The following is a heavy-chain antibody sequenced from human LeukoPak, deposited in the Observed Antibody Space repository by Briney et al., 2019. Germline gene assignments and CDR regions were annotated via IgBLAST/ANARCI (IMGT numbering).Heavy chain of an antibody. V-gene: IGHV4-61*02. CDR3: ARGPYSYDSSGAFDI. Sequence: TLSLTCTVSGYSISSNYYWSWIRQPAGKGLEWIGRISSSGSTNYNPSLKSRVTISVDTSKNQFSLKLSSVTAADTAVYFCARGPYSYDSSGAFDIWGQGTMVTASS. CDR2: ISSSGST. J-gene: IGHJ3*02. D-gene: IGHD3-22*01. CDR1: GYSISSNYY.